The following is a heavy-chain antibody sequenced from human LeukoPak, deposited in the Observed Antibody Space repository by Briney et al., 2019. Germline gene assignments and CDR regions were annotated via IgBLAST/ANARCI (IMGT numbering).Heavy chain of an antibody. V-gene: IGHV4-61*08. J-gene: IGHJ6*03. CDR2: IYYSGST. CDR1: GGSISSGGYS. CDR3: ARGLRSNFYYYYMDV. D-gene: IGHD3-16*01. Sequence: SETLSLTCAVSGGSISSGGYSWSWIRQPPGKGLEWIGYIYYSGSTNYNPSLKSRVTISVDTSKNQFSLKLSSVTAADTAVYYCARGLRSNFYYYYMDVWGKGTTVTVSS.